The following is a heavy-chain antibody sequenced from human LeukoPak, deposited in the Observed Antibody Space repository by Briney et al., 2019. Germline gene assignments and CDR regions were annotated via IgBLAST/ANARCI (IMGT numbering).Heavy chain of an antibody. D-gene: IGHD2-15*01. CDR2: IYSSGYT. CDR1: GGSVSTSSYY. V-gene: IGHV4-39*07. CDR3: AGSDLTQDYWDY. J-gene: IGHJ4*02. Sequence: SETLSLACTVSGGSVSTSSYYWGWIRQPPGKGLEWIGRIYSSGYTYYNPSLKSRATISVDTSKNQFSLKLTSVTAADTAVYYCAGSDLTQDYWDYWGQGTLVTVSS.